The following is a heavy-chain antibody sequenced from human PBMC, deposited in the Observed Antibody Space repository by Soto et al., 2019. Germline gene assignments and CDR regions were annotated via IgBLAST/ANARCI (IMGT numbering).Heavy chain of an antibody. Sequence: EVQLVESGGGLVQPGGSLRVSCAASGFTVSNNYVGWVRQAPGKGLEWVSLMYSGGGTDYADSVKGRFIISRDNSKNIVYLQMNILRAEDTAVYYCARGGSGSQTVGYWGQGALVTVSS. D-gene: IGHD1-26*01. V-gene: IGHV3-66*01. J-gene: IGHJ4*02. CDR1: GFTVSNNY. CDR2: MYSGGGT. CDR3: ARGGSGSQTVGY.